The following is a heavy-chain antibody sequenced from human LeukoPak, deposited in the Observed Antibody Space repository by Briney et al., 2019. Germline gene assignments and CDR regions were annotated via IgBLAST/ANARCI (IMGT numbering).Heavy chain of an antibody. CDR3: ARHDQYCTNGVCYSWFDP. CDR1: GGSISSSSYY. J-gene: IGHJ5*02. CDR2: IYYSGST. D-gene: IGHD2-8*01. V-gene: IGHV4-39*01. Sequence: PSETLSLTCTVSGGSISSSSYYWGWIRQPPGKGLEWIGSIYYSGSTYYNPSLKSRVTISVDTSKNQFSLKLSSVTAADTAVYYCARHDQYCTNGVCYSWFDPWGQGTLVTVSS.